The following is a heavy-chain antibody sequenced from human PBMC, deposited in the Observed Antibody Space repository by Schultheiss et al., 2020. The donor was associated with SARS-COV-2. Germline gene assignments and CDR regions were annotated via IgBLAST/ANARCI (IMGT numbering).Heavy chain of an antibody. D-gene: IGHD5-18*01. V-gene: IGHV3-30*04. CDR3: ARIYSYRSD. CDR2: ISYDGSNK. J-gene: IGHJ4*02. Sequence: GGSLRLSCAASGFTFSSYAMHWVRQAPGKGLEWVAVISYDGSNKYYADSVKGRFTISRDNAKNSLYLQMNSMRAEDTAVYYCARIYSYRSDWGQGTLVTVSS. CDR1: GFTFSSYA.